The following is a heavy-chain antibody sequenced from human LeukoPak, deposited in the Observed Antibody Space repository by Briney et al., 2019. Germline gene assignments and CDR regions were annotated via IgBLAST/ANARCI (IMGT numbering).Heavy chain of an antibody. CDR1: GGSISGSRYY. V-gene: IGHV4-61*05. CDR2: IYYSGST. J-gene: IGHJ4*02. D-gene: IGHD3-16*01. Sequence: SETLSLTCTVSGGSISGSRYYWAWIRQPPGKGLEWIGYIYYSGSTNYNPSLKSRVTISVDTSKNQFSLKLSSVTAADTAVYYCARHRGLTARGSYFDYWGQGTLVTVSS. CDR3: ARHRGLTARGSYFDY.